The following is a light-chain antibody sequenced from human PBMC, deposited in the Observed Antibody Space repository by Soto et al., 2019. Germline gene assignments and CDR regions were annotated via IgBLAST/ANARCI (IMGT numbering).Light chain of an antibody. J-gene: IGLJ2*01. CDR3: SSYAGSYNLL. V-gene: IGLV2-8*01. Sequence: QLVLTQPPSASGSPGQSVTISCTGTGSDIGAYTYVSWYQHHPGTAPKLIIYEVTKRPSGVPDRFSGSKSGNTASLTVSGLQTEDEADYYCSSYAGSYNLLFGGGTQLTVL. CDR1: GSDIGAYTY. CDR2: EVT.